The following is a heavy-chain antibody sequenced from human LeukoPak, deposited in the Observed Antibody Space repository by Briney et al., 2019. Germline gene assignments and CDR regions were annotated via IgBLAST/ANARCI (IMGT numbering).Heavy chain of an antibody. Sequence: PGRSLRLSCAASGFTFSSYGMHWVRRAPGKGLEWVAVISYDGSNKYYADSVKGRFTISRDNSKNTLYLQMNSLRAEDTAVYYCAKDAGYSYGLAYWGQGTLVTVSS. CDR1: GFTFSSYG. D-gene: IGHD5-18*01. J-gene: IGHJ4*02. V-gene: IGHV3-30*18. CDR3: AKDAGYSYGLAY. CDR2: ISYDGSNK.